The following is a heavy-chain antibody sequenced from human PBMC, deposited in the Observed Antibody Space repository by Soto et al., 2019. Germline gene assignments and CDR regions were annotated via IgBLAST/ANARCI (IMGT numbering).Heavy chain of an antibody. J-gene: IGHJ4*02. CDR3: ARVRSYDSSGYSNFDY. V-gene: IGHV4-34*01. D-gene: IGHD3-22*01. CDR1: GGSFSGYY. Sequence: SETLSLTCAVYGGSFSGYYWSWIRQPPGKGLEWIGEINHSGSTNYNPSLKSRVTISVDTSKNQLSLKLNPVTAADTAVYYCARVRSYDSSGYSNFDYWGQGTLVTVS. CDR2: INHSGST.